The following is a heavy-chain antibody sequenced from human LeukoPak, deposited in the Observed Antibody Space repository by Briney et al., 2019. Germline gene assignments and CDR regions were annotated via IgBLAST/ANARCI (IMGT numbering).Heavy chain of an antibody. CDR2: IQSDGNNE. Sequence: GGSLRLSCAAAGFTFSTYIMPWVRLAPGKGREWVTVIQSDGNNEYYADSVKGRFTISRDNSKNTLYLQMNSLRAEDTAVYYCARVGDYVWGSYRSVRDYWGQGTLVTVSS. J-gene: IGHJ4*02. CDR3: ARVGDYVWGSYRSVRDY. CDR1: GFTFSTYI. D-gene: IGHD3-16*02. V-gene: IGHV3-30*12.